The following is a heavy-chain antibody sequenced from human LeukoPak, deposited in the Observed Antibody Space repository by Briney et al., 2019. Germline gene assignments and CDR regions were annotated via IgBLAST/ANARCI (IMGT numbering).Heavy chain of an antibody. Sequence: GGSLRLSCAASGFTFSSYWMTWVRQAPGKGLEWVANIKRDGSEKYYVDSVKGRFTISRDNTKNSLYLQMNSLRAEDTAVYYCARRDSSGWYYFDYWGQGTLGTVSS. J-gene: IGHJ4*02. V-gene: IGHV3-7*01. CDR2: IKRDGSEK. CDR3: ARRDSSGWYYFDY. CDR1: GFTFSSYW. D-gene: IGHD6-19*01.